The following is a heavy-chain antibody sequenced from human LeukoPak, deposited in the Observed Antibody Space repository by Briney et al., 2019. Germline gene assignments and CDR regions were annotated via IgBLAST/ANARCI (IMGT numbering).Heavy chain of an antibody. J-gene: IGHJ3*02. CDR2: FDPEDGET. Sequence: ASVKVSRKVSGYTLTELSMHWVRQAPGKGLEWMGGFDPEDGETIYAQKFQGRVTMTEDTSTDTAYMELSSLRSEDTAVYYCATGRYYYISKTFDIWGQGTVVTVSS. CDR1: GYTLTELS. D-gene: IGHD3-22*01. V-gene: IGHV1-24*01. CDR3: ATGRYYYISKTFDI.